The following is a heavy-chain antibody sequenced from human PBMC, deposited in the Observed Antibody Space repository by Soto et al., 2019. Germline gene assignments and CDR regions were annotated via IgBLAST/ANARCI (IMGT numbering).Heavy chain of an antibody. CDR1: GFTFSSYE. V-gene: IGHV3-48*03. Sequence: LGGSLRLSCSASGFTFSSYEMDWVRQAPGKGLEWVSYISSSGSTIYYADSVKGRFTISRDNAKNSLYLQMNSLRAEDTAVYYCATLWFGEFTGPSDAFDIWGQGTMVTVSS. CDR2: ISSSGSTI. CDR3: ATLWFGEFTGPSDAFDI. J-gene: IGHJ3*02. D-gene: IGHD3-10*01.